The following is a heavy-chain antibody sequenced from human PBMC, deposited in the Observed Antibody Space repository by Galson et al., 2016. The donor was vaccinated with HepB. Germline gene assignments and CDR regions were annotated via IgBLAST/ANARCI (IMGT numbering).Heavy chain of an antibody. J-gene: IGHJ4*02. CDR3: ARVRIPGYRISTTCGYFDY. D-gene: IGHD2-2*01. CDR2: ISYDANYK. CDR1: GFTLSSYA. Sequence: SLRLSCATSGFTLSSYAVNWVRQAPGKGLEWVAIISYDANYKYYADSVKGRFTISKDKTTLYLQMNSLRVEDTAVYYCARVRIPGYRISTTCGYFDYWGQGALVTVSS. V-gene: IGHV3-30-3*01.